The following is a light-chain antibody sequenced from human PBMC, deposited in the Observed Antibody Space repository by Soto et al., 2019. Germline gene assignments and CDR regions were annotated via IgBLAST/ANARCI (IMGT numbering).Light chain of an antibody. CDR3: QQTYNPPVT. V-gene: IGKV1-39*01. Sequence: DIQMTQSPSSLSTSVGDRVTITCRASQSISNFLNWYQQKPGKAPKLLIYDASSLQSGVPSRFSGSGSGTDFTLTISSLQPEDFATYYCQQTYNPPVTFGQGTRLEIK. CDR2: DAS. J-gene: IGKJ5*01. CDR1: QSISNF.